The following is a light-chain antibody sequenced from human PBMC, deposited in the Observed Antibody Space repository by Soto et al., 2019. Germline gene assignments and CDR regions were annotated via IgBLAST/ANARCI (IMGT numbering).Light chain of an antibody. CDR3: QHSYGLPVT. Sequence: DIQMTQSPSSLSASIGDRVTITCRSSQTISNFLNWYKQKPGKAPNLLIHDASRLQGGVPSRLSGSGSGTDFTLTISSLQPEDVATYYCQHSYGLPVTFGGGTKVE. V-gene: IGKV1-39*01. CDR1: QTISNF. CDR2: DAS. J-gene: IGKJ4*01.